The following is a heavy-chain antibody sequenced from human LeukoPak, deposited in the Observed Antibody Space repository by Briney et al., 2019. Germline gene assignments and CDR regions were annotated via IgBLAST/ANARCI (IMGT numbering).Heavy chain of an antibody. D-gene: IGHD3-22*01. Sequence: PSETLSLTCAVYGGSFSSFYWRWIRQPPGKGLEWIGEINHGGSTNYNPSLKSRVTISVDTSKNQFSLKLNSVTAADTAVYYCAYSSAYQQHWGQGTLVTVSS. J-gene: IGHJ1*01. V-gene: IGHV4-34*01. CDR1: GGSFSSFY. CDR2: INHGGST. CDR3: AYSSAYQQH.